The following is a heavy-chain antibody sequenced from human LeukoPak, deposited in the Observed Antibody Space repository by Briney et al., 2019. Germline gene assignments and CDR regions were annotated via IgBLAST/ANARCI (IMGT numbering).Heavy chain of an antibody. Sequence: GGSLRLSCAASGFTFSGSAMHWVRQASGKGLEWVGRIRSEANSYATAYAASVKGRFTISRDDSKNTAYLQMNSLKTEDTAVYYCTSLLGYCSGGSCYYWGQGTLVTVSS. CDR2: IRSEANSYAT. J-gene: IGHJ4*02. CDR3: TSLLGYCSGGSCYY. CDR1: GFTFSGSA. V-gene: IGHV3-73*01. D-gene: IGHD2-15*01.